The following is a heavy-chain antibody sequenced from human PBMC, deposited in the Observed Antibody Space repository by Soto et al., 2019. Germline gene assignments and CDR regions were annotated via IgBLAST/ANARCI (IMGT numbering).Heavy chain of an antibody. V-gene: IGHV3-23*01. CDR1: GFTFNNYA. Sequence: EVQLLESGGGLVQPGGSLRLSCAASGFTFNNYAMSWVRQAPGKGLEWVSAISGSGGSTHYADSVKGRFTISRDNSKNTLCLQMNSLRAEDTAVYYCAKLASGHYCTNGVRLLYYCDYWGQGAQVTVSS. J-gene: IGHJ4*02. CDR3: AKLASGHYCTNGVRLLYYCDY. D-gene: IGHD2-8*01. CDR2: ISGSGGST.